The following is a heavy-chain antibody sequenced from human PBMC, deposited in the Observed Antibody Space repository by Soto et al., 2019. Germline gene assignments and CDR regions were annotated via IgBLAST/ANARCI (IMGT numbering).Heavy chain of an antibody. CDR3: AKGPADIVVVVAALKSYGMDV. D-gene: IGHD2-15*01. CDR1: GFTFSSYA. CDR2: ISGSGGST. J-gene: IGHJ6*02. Sequence: LRLSCAASGFTFSSYAMSWVRQAPGKGLEWVSAISGSGGSTYYAGSVKGRFTISRDNSKNTLYLQMNSLRAEDTAVYYCAKGPADIVVVVAALKSYGMDVWGQGTTVTVSS. V-gene: IGHV3-23*01.